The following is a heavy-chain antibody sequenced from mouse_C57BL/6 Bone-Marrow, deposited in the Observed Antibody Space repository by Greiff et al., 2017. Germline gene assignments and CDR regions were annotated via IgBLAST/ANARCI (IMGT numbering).Heavy chain of an antibody. CDR3: ARSGYDGYYY. Sequence: VKLMESGAELVRPGSSVKLSCKASGYTFTSYWMDWVKQRPGQGLEWIGNIYPSDSETHYNQKFKDKATLTVDKSSSTAYMQLSSLTSEDSAVYYCARSGYDGYYYWGQGTTLTVSS. J-gene: IGHJ2*01. CDR2: IYPSDSET. V-gene: IGHV1-61*01. D-gene: IGHD2-3*01. CDR1: GYTFTSYW.